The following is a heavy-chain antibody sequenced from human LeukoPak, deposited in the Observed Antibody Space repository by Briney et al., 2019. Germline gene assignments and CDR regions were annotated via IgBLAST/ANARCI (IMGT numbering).Heavy chain of an antibody. Sequence: SETLSLTCTVSGGSISSRSYYWGWIRQPPGKGLEWIRSIYYSGSTYYNPSLKSRVTRSVDTSKNQFSLKLSTVTAADRAVYYCARQVGYDGPYYMDVWGKGTTVTVFS. CDR3: ARQVGYDGPYYMDV. CDR1: GGSISSRSYY. CDR2: IYYSGST. J-gene: IGHJ6*03. V-gene: IGHV4-39*01. D-gene: IGHD2-8*02.